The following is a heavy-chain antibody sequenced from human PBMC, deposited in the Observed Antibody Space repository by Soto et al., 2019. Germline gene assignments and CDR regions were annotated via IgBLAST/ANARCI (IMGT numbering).Heavy chain of an antibody. D-gene: IGHD3-9*01. V-gene: IGHV1-2*04. CDR1: GYTFTGYY. CDR3: ARVYYDILTGYYYFDY. CDR2: INPNSGGT. J-gene: IGHJ4*02. Sequence: VASVKVSCKASGYTFTGYYMHWVRQAPGQGLEWMGWINPNSGGTNYAQKFQGWVTMTRDTSISTAYMELSRLRSDDTAVYYCARVYYDILTGYYYFDYWGQGTLVTVSS.